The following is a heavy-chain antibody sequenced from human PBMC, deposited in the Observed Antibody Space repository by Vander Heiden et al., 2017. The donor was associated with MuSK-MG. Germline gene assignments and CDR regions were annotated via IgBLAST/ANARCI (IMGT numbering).Heavy chain of an antibody. Sequence: EVQPVESGGGLVQPGGSLSLPCAAAGFTFSGFAMHWVRQASGKGLEWVGRIRSKANSYATAYAASVKGRFTISRDDSKNTAYLQMNSLKTEDTAVYYCSRHWYYFLSPLAHWGQGTLVTVSS. J-gene: IGHJ1*01. V-gene: IGHV3-73*02. D-gene: IGHD2-8*01. CDR2: IRSKANSYAT. CDR1: GFTFSGFA. CDR3: SRHWYYFLSPLAH.